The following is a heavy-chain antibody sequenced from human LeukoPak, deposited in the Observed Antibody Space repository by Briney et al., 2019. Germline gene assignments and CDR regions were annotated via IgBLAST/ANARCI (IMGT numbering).Heavy chain of an antibody. Sequence: PSETLSLTCTVSGGSISSYYWSWIRQPPGKGLEWIGYIYYSGSTNYNPSLKSRVTISVDTSKNQFSLKLSSVTAADTAVYYCARGPTEPFYYYYMDVWGKGTTVTVSS. D-gene: IGHD1-14*01. CDR3: ARGPTEPFYYYYMDV. CDR2: IYYSGST. CDR1: GGSISSYY. J-gene: IGHJ6*03. V-gene: IGHV4-59*01.